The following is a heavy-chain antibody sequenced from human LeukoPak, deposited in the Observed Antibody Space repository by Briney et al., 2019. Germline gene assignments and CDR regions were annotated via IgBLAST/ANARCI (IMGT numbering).Heavy chain of an antibody. D-gene: IGHD2-21*02. J-gene: IGHJ5*02. V-gene: IGHV3-23*01. CDR3: AKGSGVTGRPRWFDP. Sequence: GGSLRLSCAASGFTFSSYAMSWVRQAPGKGLEWVSAISGSGGSTYYADSVKGRFTISRDNPKNTLYLQMNSLRAEDTAVYYCAKGSGVTGRPRWFDPWGQGTLVTVSS. CDR2: ISGSGGST. CDR1: GFTFSSYA.